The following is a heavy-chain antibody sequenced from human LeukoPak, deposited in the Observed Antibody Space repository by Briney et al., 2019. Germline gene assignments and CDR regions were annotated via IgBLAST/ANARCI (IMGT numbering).Heavy chain of an antibody. V-gene: IGHV3-23*01. CDR3: AKDRGQYQLLGDAFDI. CDR2: ISGGGGST. Sequence: GGSLGLSCAASGFTFSSYAMSWVRQAPGKGLEWVSAISGGGGSTYYADSVKGRFTISRDNSKNTLYLQMNSLRAEDTAVYYYAKDRGQYQLLGDAFDIWGQGTMVTVSS. CDR1: GFTFSSYA. J-gene: IGHJ3*02. D-gene: IGHD2-2*01.